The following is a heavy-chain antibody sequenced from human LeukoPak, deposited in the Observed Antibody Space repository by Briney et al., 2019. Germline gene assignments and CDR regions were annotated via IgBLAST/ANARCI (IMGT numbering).Heavy chain of an antibody. CDR3: AREFNAAGRRTHYYYYYYMDV. Sequence: ASVTLSLTCTVSGVSISSYYWSWIRQPPGKGLEWIGYIYYSGSTNYNPSLKSRVTISVDTSKNQFSLKLSSVTAADTAVYYCAREFNAAGRRTHYYYYYYMDVWGKGTTVTVSS. CDR1: GVSISSYY. J-gene: IGHJ6*03. D-gene: IGHD6-13*01. CDR2: IYYSGST. V-gene: IGHV4-59*01.